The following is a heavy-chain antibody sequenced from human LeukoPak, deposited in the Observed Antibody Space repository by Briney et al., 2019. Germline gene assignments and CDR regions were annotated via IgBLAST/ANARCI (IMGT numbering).Heavy chain of an antibody. J-gene: IGHJ4*02. CDR1: GFTFSSYW. CDR3: ARDLASRITIFGAWAFDY. Sequence: PGGSLRLSCAASGFTFSSYWMSWVRQAPGKGLEWVANIKHDGSEKYYVDSVKGRFTISRDNAKNSLYPQMNSLRAEDTAVYYCARDLASRITIFGAWAFDYWGQGTLVTDSS. D-gene: IGHD3-3*01. CDR2: IKHDGSEK. V-gene: IGHV3-7*01.